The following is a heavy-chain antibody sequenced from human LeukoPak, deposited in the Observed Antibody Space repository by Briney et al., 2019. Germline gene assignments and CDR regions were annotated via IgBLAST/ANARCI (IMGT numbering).Heavy chain of an antibody. CDR3: PSDPSLANSSHGYPHH. D-gene: IGHD3-22*01. J-gene: IGHJ1*01. CDR1: GFSFSNSW. Sequence: TGVSVRLSCAACGFSFSNSWMHWVRQARGKDLVWVSRMNSEGTTTYYADSVRGRFTISRDNAKNTLFLQMNSLRPGHTGLYYCPSDPSLANSSHGYPHHWAQGPVVRVP. CDR2: MNSEGTTT. V-gene: IGHV3-74*01.